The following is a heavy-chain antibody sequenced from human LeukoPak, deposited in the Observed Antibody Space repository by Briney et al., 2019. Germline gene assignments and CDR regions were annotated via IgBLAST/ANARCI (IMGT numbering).Heavy chain of an antibody. V-gene: IGHV3-30*18. J-gene: IGHJ4*02. CDR1: GFSFRTYG. CDR3: AKSLHGSGSYYNY. D-gene: IGHD3-10*01. Sequence: PGGSLRLSCAASGFSFRTYGMHWVRQAPGKGLEWVAVISYDGSNKYYADSVKGRFTISRDNSKDTLYLQMNSLRAEDTALYYCAKSLHGSGSYYNYWGQGTLVTVSS. CDR2: ISYDGSNK.